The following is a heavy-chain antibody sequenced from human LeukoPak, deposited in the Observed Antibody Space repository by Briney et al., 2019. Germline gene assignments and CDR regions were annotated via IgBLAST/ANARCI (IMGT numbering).Heavy chain of an antibody. Sequence: PGRSLRLSCAASGFTFSSYAMHWVRQAPGKGLEWVAVISYDGSNKYYADSVKGRFTISRDNSKNTLYLQMNSLRAEDTAVYYCARDLGEYYYGSGNEQNWFDPWGQGTLVTVSS. J-gene: IGHJ5*02. CDR1: GFTFSSYA. D-gene: IGHD3-10*01. V-gene: IGHV3-30*04. CDR3: ARDLGEYYYGSGNEQNWFDP. CDR2: ISYDGSNK.